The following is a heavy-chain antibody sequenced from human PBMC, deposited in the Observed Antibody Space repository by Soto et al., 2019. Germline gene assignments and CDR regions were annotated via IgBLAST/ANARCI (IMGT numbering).Heavy chain of an antibody. CDR2: IYYSGST. D-gene: IGHD5-12*01. CDR1: GGSISSYY. Sequence: ETLSLTCTVSGGSISSYYWNWIRQPPGKGLEWIGYIYYSGSTNYSPSLNSRVTISVDTSKNQFSLKLRSVTAADTAVYYCARGVRDGYNFPPTKPPDYWGQGTLVTVSS. CDR3: ARGVRDGYNFPPTKPPDY. J-gene: IGHJ4*02. V-gene: IGHV4-59*01.